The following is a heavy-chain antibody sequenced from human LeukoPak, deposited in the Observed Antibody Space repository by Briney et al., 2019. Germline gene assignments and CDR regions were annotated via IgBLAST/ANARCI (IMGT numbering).Heavy chain of an antibody. Sequence: ASVKVSCKTSGYTFTNFDINWVRQATGQGLEWLGWMNPYTGKTGYAQKFQGRVTFTGDTSIRTAYMEVSSLISEDTAVYYCARAPTPFYYDSSAYYSDFWGQGTLVTVSS. CDR2: MNPYTGKT. CDR1: GYTFTNFD. D-gene: IGHD6-25*01. V-gene: IGHV1-8*03. J-gene: IGHJ4*02. CDR3: ARAPTPFYYDSSAYYSDF.